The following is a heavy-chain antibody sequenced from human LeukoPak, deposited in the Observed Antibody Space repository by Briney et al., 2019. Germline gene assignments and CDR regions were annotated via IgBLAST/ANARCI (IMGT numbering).Heavy chain of an antibody. CDR1: GYTFTGYY. CDR3: ARVFRDSSSWSSYYYYAMDV. D-gene: IGHD6-13*01. CDR2: ISPNSGGT. J-gene: IGHJ6*02. V-gene: IGHV1-2*04. Sequence: ASVKVSCKASGYTFTGYYMHWVRQAPGQGLEWMGWISPNSGGTNYAQKFQGWVTMTRDTSISTAYMELSRLRSDDTAVYYCARVFRDSSSWSSYYYYAMDVWGQGTTVTVSS.